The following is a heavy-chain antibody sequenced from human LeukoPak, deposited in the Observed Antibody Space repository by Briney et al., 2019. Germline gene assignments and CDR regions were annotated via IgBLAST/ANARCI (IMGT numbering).Heavy chain of an antibody. Sequence: SVTLSLTCTVSSGSICSISYYWRWIRQPPGKGLEWIGYIYYSGSTYYHPSRESRATKTLDTSNNLFSLKLSSVAAADAAVYYCARDEDGYVWGSFRAWGQGTLVTVSS. J-gene: IGHJ5*02. CDR2: IYYSGST. D-gene: IGHD3-16*02. V-gene: IGHV4-39*07. CDR3: ARDEDGYVWGSFRA. CDR1: SGSICSISYY.